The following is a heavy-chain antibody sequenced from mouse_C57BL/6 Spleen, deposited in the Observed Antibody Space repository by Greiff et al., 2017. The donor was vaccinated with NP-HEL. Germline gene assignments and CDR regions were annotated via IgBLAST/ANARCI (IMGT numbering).Heavy chain of an antibody. CDR2: INPNNGGT. CDR3: ARNLYSNYDY. CDR1: GYTFTDYN. J-gene: IGHJ2*01. V-gene: IGHV1-22*01. Sequence: EVHLVESGPELVKPGASVKMSCKASGYTFTDYNMHWVKQSHGKSLEWIGYINPNNGGTSYNQKFKGKATLTVNKSSSTAYMELRSLTSEDSAVYYCARNLYSNYDYWGQGTTLTVSS. D-gene: IGHD2-5*01.